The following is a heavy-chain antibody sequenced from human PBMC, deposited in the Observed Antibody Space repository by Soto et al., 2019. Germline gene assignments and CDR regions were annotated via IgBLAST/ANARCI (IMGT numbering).Heavy chain of an antibody. Sequence: QVQLVESGGGVVQPGRSLRLSCAASGFTFSSYGMHWVRQAPGKGLEWVAVIWYDGSNKYYADSVKGRFTISRDNSKNTLYLQMNSLRAEDTAVYYCASESGPTMVRGVSWINWFDPWGQGTLVTVSS. D-gene: IGHD3-10*01. CDR1: GFTFSSYG. CDR3: ASESGPTMVRGVSWINWFDP. J-gene: IGHJ5*02. V-gene: IGHV3-33*01. CDR2: IWYDGSNK.